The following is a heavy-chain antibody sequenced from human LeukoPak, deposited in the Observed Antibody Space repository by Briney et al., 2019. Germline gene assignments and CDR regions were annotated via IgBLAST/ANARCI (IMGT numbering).Heavy chain of an antibody. CDR3: AVVTSHPRYFDH. CDR2: VCYSGAT. CDR1: GDSIY. D-gene: IGHD2-21*02. V-gene: IGHV4-59*01. Sequence: PSETLSLTCSVSGDSIYWSWVRQSPGTGLQWIGTVCYSGATNYNPSLASRVTMSLDMSRSQFSLKLSSVTAADTAIYYCAVVTSHPRYFDHWGQGTLITVSS. J-gene: IGHJ4*02.